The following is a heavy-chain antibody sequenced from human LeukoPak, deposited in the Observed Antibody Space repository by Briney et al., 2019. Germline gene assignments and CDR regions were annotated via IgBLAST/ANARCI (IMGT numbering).Heavy chain of an antibody. Sequence: SETLSLTCTVSGGSISSGGYYWSWIRQHPVKGLEWIGYIYYSGSTYYNPSLKSRVTISVDTSKNQFSLKLSSVTAADTAVYYCARLNQGDYYYYYMDVWGKGTTVTVSS. J-gene: IGHJ6*03. CDR1: GGSISSGGYY. V-gene: IGHV4-31*03. CDR3: ARLNQGDYYYYYMDV. CDR2: IYYSGST. D-gene: IGHD1-14*01.